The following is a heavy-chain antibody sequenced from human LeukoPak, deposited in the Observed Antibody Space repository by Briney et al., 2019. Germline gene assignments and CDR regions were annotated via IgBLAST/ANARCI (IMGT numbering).Heavy chain of an antibody. J-gene: IGHJ3*02. CDR2: MNPNSGNT. CDR3: ARVTLWYDAFDI. Sequence: GASVKVSCKASGYTFTSYGIIWVRQATGQGLEWMGWMNPNSGNTGYAQKFQGRVTMTRNTSISTAYMELSSLRSEDTAVYYCARVTLWYDAFDIWGQGTMVTVSS. D-gene: IGHD2-15*01. CDR1: GYTFTSYG. V-gene: IGHV1-8*02.